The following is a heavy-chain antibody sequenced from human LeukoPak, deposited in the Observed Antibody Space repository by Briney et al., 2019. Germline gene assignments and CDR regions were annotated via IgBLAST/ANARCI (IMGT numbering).Heavy chain of an antibody. CDR1: GGSISSSSYY. J-gene: IGHJ4*02. Sequence: PSETLSLTCTVSGGSISSSSYYWGWIRQPPGKGLEWIGTIYYSGITYYNPSLKSRVTVSVDTSKNQFSLKLSSVTAADTAVYYCARIGWYYYDSGTFDYWGQGTLVTVSS. D-gene: IGHD3-22*01. CDR3: ARIGWYYYDSGTFDY. CDR2: IYYSGIT. V-gene: IGHV4-39*07.